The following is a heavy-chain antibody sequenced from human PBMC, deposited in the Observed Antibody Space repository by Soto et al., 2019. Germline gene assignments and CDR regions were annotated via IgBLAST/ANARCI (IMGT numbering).Heavy chain of an antibody. CDR3: ARTRASNYLYYMDV. J-gene: IGHJ6*02. D-gene: IGHD1-7*01. V-gene: IGHV4-31*03. CDR2: IYYTGST. CDR1: GGSISSGGYY. Sequence: SETLSLTCTVSGGSISSGGYYWSWIRQHPGKGLDWIGYIYYTGSTNYNPSLKSRVTISVDTSKNQFSLNLSSVTAADTAVYYCARTRASNYLYYMDVWGQGTTVTVS.